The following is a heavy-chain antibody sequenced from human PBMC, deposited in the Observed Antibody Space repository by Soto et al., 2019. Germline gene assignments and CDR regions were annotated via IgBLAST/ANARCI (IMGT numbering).Heavy chain of an antibody. Sequence: GGSLRLSCAASGFTFSSYNMNWVRQAPGKGLEWVSSISSSSRYMYYADSVKGRLTISRDNAKNSLYLHMNSLRAEDTAVYYCARGYCSRSSCYTGDAFDIWGQGTVVTVSS. CDR2: ISSSSRYM. D-gene: IGHD2-2*02. CDR3: ARGYCSRSSCYTGDAFDI. CDR1: GFTFSSYN. V-gene: IGHV3-21*01. J-gene: IGHJ3*02.